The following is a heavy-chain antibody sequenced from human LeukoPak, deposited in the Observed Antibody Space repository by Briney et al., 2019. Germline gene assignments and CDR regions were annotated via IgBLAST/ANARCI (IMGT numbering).Heavy chain of an antibody. D-gene: IGHD3-22*01. J-gene: IGHJ4*02. V-gene: IGHV4-34*01. CDR3: ARRRRYYDSSGYYDNLDY. Sequence: GSLRLSCAASGFTVSSNYMSWIRQPPGKGLEWIGEINHSGSTNYNPSLKSRVTISVDTSKNQFSLKLSSVTAPDTAVYYCARRRRYYDSSGYYDNLDYWGQGILVTVSS. CDR2: INHSGST. CDR1: GFTVSSNY.